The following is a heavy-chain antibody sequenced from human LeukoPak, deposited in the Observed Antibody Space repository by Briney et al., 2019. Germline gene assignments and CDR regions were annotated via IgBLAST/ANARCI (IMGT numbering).Heavy chain of an antibody. Sequence: GGSLRLSCAASGFTFSSYAMHWVRQAPGKGLEWVAVISYDGSNKYYADSVKGRLTISRDNSKNTLYLQMNSLRAEDTAVYYCARVSQVISNYDYWGQGTLVTVSS. D-gene: IGHD4-11*01. CDR2: ISYDGSNK. V-gene: IGHV3-30-3*01. J-gene: IGHJ4*02. CDR3: ARVSQVISNYDY. CDR1: GFTFSSYA.